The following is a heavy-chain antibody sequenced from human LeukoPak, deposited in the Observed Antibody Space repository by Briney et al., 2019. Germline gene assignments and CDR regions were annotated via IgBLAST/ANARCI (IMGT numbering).Heavy chain of an antibody. CDR1: GYTFTCYY. Sequence: GASVKVSCKASGYTFTCYYMHWVRQAPGQGLEWMGIINPSGGSTSYAQKFQGRVTMTRDTSTSTVYMELSSLRSEDTAVYYCARTSITIFGVVPRPEGYGMDVWGQGTTVTVSS. CDR3: ARTSITIFGVVPRPEGYGMDV. V-gene: IGHV1-46*01. CDR2: INPSGGST. J-gene: IGHJ6*02. D-gene: IGHD3-3*01.